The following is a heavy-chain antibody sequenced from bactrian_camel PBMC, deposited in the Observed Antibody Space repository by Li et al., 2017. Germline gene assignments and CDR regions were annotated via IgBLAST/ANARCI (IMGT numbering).Heavy chain of an antibody. D-gene: IGHD3*01. Sequence: HVQLVESGGGSVQAGGSLRLSCAFDAYTPANVRMAWFRQAPGQAREGVAVKCTEDSRPFYSDSAEGRFTVSHDNAKNTLYLQMNSLKPDDTAMYYCATGVYCANVLSPSEYDTWGQGTQVTVS. V-gene: IGHV3S1*01. J-gene: IGHJ4*01. CDR2: KCTEDSRP. CDR1: AYTPANVR. CDR3: ATGVYCANVLSPSEYDT.